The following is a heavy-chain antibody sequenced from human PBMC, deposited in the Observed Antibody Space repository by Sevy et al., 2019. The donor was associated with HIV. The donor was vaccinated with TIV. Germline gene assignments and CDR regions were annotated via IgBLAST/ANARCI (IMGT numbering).Heavy chain of an antibody. J-gene: IGHJ4*02. CDR2: INHSGST. CDR1: RGSFTGYY. CDR3: AGGVGNSYGYDPDY. Sequence: SETLSLTCAVYRGSFTGYYWSWIRQPPGKGLEWIGEINHSGSTTYHPSLKSRVTISVDTSKNQFSLRLTSVTAADTAVDYWAGGVGNSYGYDPDYWGQGTLVTVSS. V-gene: IGHV4-34*01. D-gene: IGHD5-18*01.